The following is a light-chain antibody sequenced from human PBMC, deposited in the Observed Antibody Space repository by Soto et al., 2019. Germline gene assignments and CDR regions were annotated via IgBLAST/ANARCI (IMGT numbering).Light chain of an antibody. CDR1: QSVTSSF. CDR2: GAS. J-gene: IGKJ5*01. CDR3: QQYTNWPPIT. V-gene: IGKV3-20*01. Sequence: IVLTHSPGTLSLSPWERATLSCRASQSVTSSFLAWYQQKAGQAPRLLIYGASSRATGVPDRFSGSGSGTEFTLTISSLQSEDFAVYYCQQYTNWPPITFGQGTRLEI.